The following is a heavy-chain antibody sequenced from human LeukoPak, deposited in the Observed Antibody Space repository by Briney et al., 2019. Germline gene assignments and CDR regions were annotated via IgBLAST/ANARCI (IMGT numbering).Heavy chain of an antibody. Sequence: KPSETLSLTCSVSGGSISSSSDYWGWIRQPPGKGLEWIGSIYYSGSTYYNPSLKSRVTISVDTSKNQFSLKVSSVTAADTAVYYCARLYITMVRGGVLPQNYFDYWGQGTLVTVSS. CDR3: ARLYITMVRGGVLPQNYFDY. CDR2: IYYSGST. V-gene: IGHV4-39*01. J-gene: IGHJ4*02. D-gene: IGHD3-10*01. CDR1: GGSISSSSDY.